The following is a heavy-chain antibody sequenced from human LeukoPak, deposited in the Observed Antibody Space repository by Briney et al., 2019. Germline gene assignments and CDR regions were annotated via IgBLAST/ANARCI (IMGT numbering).Heavy chain of an antibody. CDR3: ARDPGPYSSSLNFDY. J-gene: IGHJ4*02. CDR1: GGSISSYY. D-gene: IGHD6-13*01. Sequence: SETLSLTCTVSGGSISSYYWSWIRQPAGKGLEWIGRVYTSGSTNYNPSLKSRVTMSVDTSKNQFSLELSSVTAADTAVYYCARDPGPYSSSLNFDYWGQRTLVTVSS. V-gene: IGHV4-4*07. CDR2: VYTSGST.